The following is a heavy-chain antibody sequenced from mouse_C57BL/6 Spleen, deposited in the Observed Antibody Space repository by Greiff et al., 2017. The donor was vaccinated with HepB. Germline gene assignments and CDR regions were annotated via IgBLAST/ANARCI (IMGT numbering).Heavy chain of an antibody. CDR2: INPYNGGT. CDR3: ARWDYYDDY. J-gene: IGHJ2*01. CDR1: GYTFTDYY. Sequence: VQLKQSGPVLVKPGASVKMSCKASGYTFTDYYMNWVKQSHGKSLEWIGVINPYNGGTSYNQKFKGKATLTVDKSSSTAYMELNSLTSEDSAVYYCARWDYYDDYWGQGTTVTVSS. D-gene: IGHD2-4*01. V-gene: IGHV1-19*01.